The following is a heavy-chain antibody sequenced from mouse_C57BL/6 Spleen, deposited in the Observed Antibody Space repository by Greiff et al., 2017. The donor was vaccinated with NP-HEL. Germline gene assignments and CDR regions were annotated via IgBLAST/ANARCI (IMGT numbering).Heavy chain of an antibody. CDR2: IYPSDSET. Sequence: QVQLQQPGAELVRPGSSVKLSCKASGYTFTSYWMDWVKQRRGQGLEWIGNIYPSDSETHYNQKFKDKATLTVDKSSSTAYMQRSSLTSEDSAVYYCARRITTVTDWYYDVWGTGTTVTVSS. CDR3: ARRITTVTDWYYDV. D-gene: IGHD1-1*01. CDR1: GYTFTSYW. V-gene: IGHV1-61*01. J-gene: IGHJ1*03.